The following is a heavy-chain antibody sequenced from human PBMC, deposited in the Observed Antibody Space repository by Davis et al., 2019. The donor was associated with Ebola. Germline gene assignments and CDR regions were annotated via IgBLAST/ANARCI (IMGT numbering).Heavy chain of an antibody. J-gene: IGHJ5*02. CDR1: GYTFTGYY. V-gene: IGHV1-2*06. CDR2: INPNSGGT. Sequence: AASVKVSCKASGYTFTGYYMHWVRQAPGQGLEWMGRINPNSGGTNYAQKFQGRVTMTRDTSISTAYMELRSLRSDDTAVYYCARSPLGVAVKNWFDPWGQGTLVTVSS. D-gene: IGHD2-15*01. CDR3: ARSPLGVAVKNWFDP.